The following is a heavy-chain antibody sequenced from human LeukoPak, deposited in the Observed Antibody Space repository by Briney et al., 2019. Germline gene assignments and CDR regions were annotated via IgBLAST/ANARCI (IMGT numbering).Heavy chain of an antibody. CDR1: GYTFTGYY. CDR2: INPIFGTA. V-gene: IGHV1-69*05. D-gene: IGHD1-1*01. J-gene: IGHJ3*02. Sequence: ASVKVSCKASGYTFTGYYMHWVRQAPGQGLEWMGRINPIFGTANYAQKFQGRVTITTDESTSTAYMELSSLRSEDTAVYYCARPDDGTGDAFDIWGQGTMVTVSS. CDR3: ARPDDGTGDAFDI.